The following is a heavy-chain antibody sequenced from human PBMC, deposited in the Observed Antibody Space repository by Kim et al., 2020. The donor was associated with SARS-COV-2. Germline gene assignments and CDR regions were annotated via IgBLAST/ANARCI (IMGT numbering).Heavy chain of an antibody. D-gene: IGHD3-10*01. J-gene: IGHJ6*02. CDR2: IYYSGST. Sequence: SETLSLTCTVSGGSITVGGYYWSWIRQYPGKGLEWIASIYYSGSTYYNPSLKSRLYISVDAYKYQFSLKMASVTAADTAVYYCARESYNYHPSGMDVWG. CDR1: GGSITVGGYY. CDR3: ARESYNYHPSGMDV. V-gene: IGHV4-31*03.